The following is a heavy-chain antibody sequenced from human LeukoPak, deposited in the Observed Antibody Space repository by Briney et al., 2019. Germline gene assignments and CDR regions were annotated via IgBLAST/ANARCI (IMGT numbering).Heavy chain of an antibody. CDR1: GFTFGDYA. V-gene: IGHV3-23*01. CDR3: VRDLDWGAFDV. Sequence: GRSLRLSCAASGFTFGDYAVTWVRLAPGKGLEWVSGISPSGDITYYADSVMGRFTISRDNRKSTVSLQMNSLRAEDTALYYCVRDLDWGAFDVWGQGRMVTVSS. CDR2: ISPSGDIT. D-gene: IGHD3/OR15-3a*01. J-gene: IGHJ3*01.